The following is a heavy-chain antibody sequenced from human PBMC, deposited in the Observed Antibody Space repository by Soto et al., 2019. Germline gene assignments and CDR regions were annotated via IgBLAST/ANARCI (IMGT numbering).Heavy chain of an antibody. V-gene: IGHV4-59*01. Sequence: PSETLSLTCTVSGGSISSYYWSWIRQPPGKGLEWIGYIYYSGSTNYNPSLKSRVTISVDTSKNQFSLKLSSVTAADTAVYYCARESAYYDILTGYVFPFDIWGQGTMVTVS. D-gene: IGHD3-9*01. CDR2: IYYSGST. CDR1: GGSISSYY. CDR3: ARESAYYDILTGYVFPFDI. J-gene: IGHJ3*02.